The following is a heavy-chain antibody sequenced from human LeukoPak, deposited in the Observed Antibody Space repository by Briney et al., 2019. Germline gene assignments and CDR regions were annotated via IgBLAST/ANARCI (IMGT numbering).Heavy chain of an antibody. J-gene: IGHJ4*02. Sequence: GGSLRLSCAASGFTFSSYGMHWVREAPGKGLEWVAFIRYDGSNKYYADSVKGRFTISRDSSKNTLYLQMNSLRAEDTAVYYCAKLPRITMIVGYYFDYWGQGTLVTVSS. CDR2: IRYDGSNK. CDR1: GFTFSSYG. CDR3: AKLPRITMIVGYYFDY. D-gene: IGHD3-22*01. V-gene: IGHV3-30*02.